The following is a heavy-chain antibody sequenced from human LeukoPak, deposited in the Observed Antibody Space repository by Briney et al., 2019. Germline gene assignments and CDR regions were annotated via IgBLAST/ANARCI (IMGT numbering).Heavy chain of an antibody. D-gene: IGHD3-10*01. V-gene: IGHV1-46*04. CDR3: ARGGSSVSYYYMDV. J-gene: IGHJ6*03. CDR2: INPSGGST. Sequence: ASVKVSCKASGYTFTSYYIHWVRQAPGQGLEWMGIINPSGGSTSYAQKLQGRVTMTRDASTSTLYMELSSLRSEDTAVYYCARGGSSVSYYYMDVWGKGTTVTVPS. CDR1: GYTFTSYY.